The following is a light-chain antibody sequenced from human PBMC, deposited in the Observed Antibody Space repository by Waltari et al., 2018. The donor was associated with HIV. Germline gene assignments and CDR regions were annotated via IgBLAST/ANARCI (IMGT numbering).Light chain of an antibody. CDR2: DVS. CDR1: SSDVGGYNY. V-gene: IGLV2-11*01. CDR3: CSYAGSQHVV. Sequence: QSALTQPRSVSGSPGQSVTISCTGTSSDVGGYNYVSWYQQHPGKAPKLMIYDVSKRPSGVPDRFSGSKSGNTASLTISGLQAEDEADYYCCSYAGSQHVVFGGGTKLTVL. J-gene: IGLJ2*01.